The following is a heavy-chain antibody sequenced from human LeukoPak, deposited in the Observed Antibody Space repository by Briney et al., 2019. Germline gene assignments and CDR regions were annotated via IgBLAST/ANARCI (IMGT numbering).Heavy chain of an antibody. CDR1: GYTFTGNY. CDR2: INPNSGGT. CDR3: ARGDRSSSILEDAFDL. J-gene: IGHJ3*01. D-gene: IGHD6-6*01. V-gene: IGHV1-2*02. Sequence: GASVKVSCRASGYTFTGNYIHWVRQAPGQGLEWMGWINPNSGGTKFAQRFQGRVSTTRDTSITTAYMDLSRLTSDDTAVYYCARGDRSSSILEDAFDLWGPGTMVSVSS.